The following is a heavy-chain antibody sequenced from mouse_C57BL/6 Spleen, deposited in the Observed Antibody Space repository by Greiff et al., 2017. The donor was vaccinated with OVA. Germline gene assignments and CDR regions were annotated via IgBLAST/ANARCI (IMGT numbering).Heavy chain of an antibody. D-gene: IGHD2-5*01. Sequence: EVHLVESGGDLVKPGGSLKLSCAASGFTFSSYGMSWVRQTPDKRLEWVATISSGGSYTYYPDSVKGRFTISRDNAKNTLYLQMSSLKSEDTAMYYCARQGHSNYAMDYWGQGTSVTVSS. CDR2: ISSGGSYT. V-gene: IGHV5-6*01. J-gene: IGHJ4*01. CDR1: GFTFSSYG. CDR3: ARQGHSNYAMDY.